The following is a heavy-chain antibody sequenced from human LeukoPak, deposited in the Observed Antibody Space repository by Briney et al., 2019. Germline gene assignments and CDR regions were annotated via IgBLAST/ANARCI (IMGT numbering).Heavy chain of an antibody. CDR2: IKQDGSEK. CDR1: GFTFGDYA. D-gene: IGHD6-19*01. Sequence: GGSLRLSCTASGFTFGDYAMSWVRQAPGKGLEWVANIKQDGSEKYYVDSVKGRFTISRDNAKNSLYLQMNSLRAEDTAVYYCARAWQRLDAFDIWGQGTMVTVSS. J-gene: IGHJ3*02. CDR3: ARAWQRLDAFDI. V-gene: IGHV3-7*01.